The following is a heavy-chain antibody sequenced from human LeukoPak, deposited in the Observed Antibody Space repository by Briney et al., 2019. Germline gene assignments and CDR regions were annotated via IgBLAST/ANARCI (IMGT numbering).Heavy chain of an antibody. J-gene: IGHJ4*02. Sequence: PGGSLRLSCAASGFTFSSYAMSWVRQAPGKGLEWVSAISGSGGSTYYADSVKGRFTISRDNAKNSLYLQMNSLRAEDTAVYYCARVRFGSFDYWGQGTLVTVSS. CDR1: GFTFSSYA. D-gene: IGHD3-10*01. V-gene: IGHV3-23*01. CDR3: ARVRFGSFDY. CDR2: ISGSGGST.